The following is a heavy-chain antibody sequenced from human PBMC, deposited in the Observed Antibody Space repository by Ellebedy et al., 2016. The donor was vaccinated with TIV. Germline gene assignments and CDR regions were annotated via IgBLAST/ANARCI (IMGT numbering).Heavy chain of an antibody. CDR1: GGSLSGYY. Sequence: MPSETLSLTCAVYGGSLSGYYWSWIRQPPGKGLEWIGEINHTGSANYSPSLQSRVSISVDTSKNQFSLKLSSVTAADTAVYYCARGSPLYSLYSFDYWGQGTLVTVSS. CDR2: INHTGSA. V-gene: IGHV4-34*01. CDR3: ARGSPLYSLYSFDY. D-gene: IGHD2-21*01. J-gene: IGHJ4*02.